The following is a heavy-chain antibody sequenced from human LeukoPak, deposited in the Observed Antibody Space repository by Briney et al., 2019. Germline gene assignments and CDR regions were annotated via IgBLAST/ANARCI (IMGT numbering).Heavy chain of an antibody. V-gene: IGHV3-21*01. CDR2: ITSSSRYT. J-gene: IGHJ6*03. Sequence: GGSLRLSCAASVFTFSTYNMNWVRQAPGKGLEWVSSITSSSRYTFYADSVKGRFTISRDNSKNTLYLQMNSLRAEDTAVYYCAKDRGGYNLYYYYMDVWGKGTTVTISS. CDR1: VFTFSTYN. CDR3: AKDRGGYNLYYYYMDV. D-gene: IGHD5-24*01.